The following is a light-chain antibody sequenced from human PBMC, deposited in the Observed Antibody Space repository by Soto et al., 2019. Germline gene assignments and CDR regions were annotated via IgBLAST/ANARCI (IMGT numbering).Light chain of an antibody. CDR2: DVS. V-gene: IGLV2-14*01. Sequence: QSALTQPASVSGSPGQSITISCVGTSSDIGDYNYVSWYQQHPGKVPKVIIYDVSNRPSGVSYRFSATKSGNTASLTISGRQAEDEADYYGCSYTRSGTLIFGTGTKVTVL. CDR3: CSYTRSGTLI. CDR1: SSDIGDYNY. J-gene: IGLJ1*01.